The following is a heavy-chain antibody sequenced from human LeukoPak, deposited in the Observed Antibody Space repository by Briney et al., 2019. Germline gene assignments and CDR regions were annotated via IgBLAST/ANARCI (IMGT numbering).Heavy chain of an antibody. V-gene: IGHV4-39*07. CDR3: ARGVREKNRGFLLYYYYYYMDV. Sequence: SETLSLTCTVSGGSISSSSYYWGWIRQPPGKGLEWIGNIYYSGSTYCNPSLKSRVTISVDTSKNQFSLNLSSVTAADTAVYYCARGVREKNRGFLLYYYYYYMDVWGKGTTVAISS. D-gene: IGHD3-10*01. CDR1: GGSISSSSYY. CDR2: IYYSGST. J-gene: IGHJ6*03.